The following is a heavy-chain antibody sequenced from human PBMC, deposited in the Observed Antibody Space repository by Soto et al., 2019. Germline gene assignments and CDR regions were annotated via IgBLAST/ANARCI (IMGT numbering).Heavy chain of an antibody. Sequence: SETLSLPCTLSPSSVRSGTYYWRWIRQTSGQGLQWFGYIHDSGHPHYSPSPKNRVTISVDTSKHQCSLTLTFVTTADTGVYYCVSGEIGDTILGVPTVAYYNRLDVWRKLNTVT. D-gene: IGHD3-3*01. CDR1: PSSVRSGTYY. J-gene: IGHJ6*04. CDR3: VSGEIGDTILGVPTVAYYNRLDV. V-gene: IGHV4-61*01. CDR2: IHDSGHP.